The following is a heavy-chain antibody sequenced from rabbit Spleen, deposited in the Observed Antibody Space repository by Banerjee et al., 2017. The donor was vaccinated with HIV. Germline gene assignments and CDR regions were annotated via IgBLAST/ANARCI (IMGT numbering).Heavy chain of an antibody. CDR3: ARDTSSSFSSYGMDL. CDR1: GIDFSSYG. D-gene: IGHD1-1*01. CDR2: IYGGDGSA. J-gene: IGHJ6*01. V-gene: IGHV1S47*01. Sequence: QEQLVESGGGLVTLGGSLKLSCKASGIDFSSYGISWVRQAPGKGLEWIACIYGGDGSAYYASWVNGRFTISSHNAQNTLYLQLNSLTAADTATYFCARDTSSSFSSYGMDLWGQGTLVTVS.